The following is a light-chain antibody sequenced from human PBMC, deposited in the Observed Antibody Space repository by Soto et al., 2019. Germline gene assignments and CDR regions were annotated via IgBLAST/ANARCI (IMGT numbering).Light chain of an antibody. CDR1: KGVSSSS. V-gene: IGKV3-20*01. CDR2: GPS. Sequence: EIVLTQSPGTLSLSPGERATPSCRASKGVSSSSLAWYQQKPGQAPRHLIYGPSSTATGIPDRFIGSGSGTAGTLTMSRLEPDDFAVYYCQQYGSSPPFSFGGGTEVEIK. J-gene: IGKJ4*01. CDR3: QQYGSSPPFS.